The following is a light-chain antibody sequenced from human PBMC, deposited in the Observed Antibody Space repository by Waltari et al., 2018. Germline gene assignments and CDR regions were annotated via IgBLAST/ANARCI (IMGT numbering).Light chain of an antibody. J-gene: IGLJ3*02. CDR2: KTK. Sequence: QAVVTQEPSLTVSPGGTVTLTCGSRPGAVTSGQYHHWIQLKPGQAPRTGIYKTKNKHAGTHARFSGAPLAGKSALCLSGAEPEDEAECYCLLSYKCPWVLGGGPKLTVL. CDR3: LLSYKCPWV. CDR1: PGAVTSGQY. V-gene: IGLV7-46*01.